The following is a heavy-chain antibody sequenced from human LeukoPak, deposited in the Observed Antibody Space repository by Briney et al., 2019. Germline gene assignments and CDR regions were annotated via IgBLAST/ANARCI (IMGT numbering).Heavy chain of an antibody. V-gene: IGHV3-30*04. CDR3: ARDGYSHFDY. CDR2: ISYDGSNK. J-gene: IGHJ4*02. Sequence: PGRSLRLSCAASGFTFSSYAMHWVRQAPGKGLEWVAVISYDGSNKYYADSVKGRFTISRDNSKNTLYLQMNSLRAEDTAVYYCARDGYSHFDYWGQGTLVTVSS. D-gene: IGHD4-23*01. CDR1: GFTFSSYA.